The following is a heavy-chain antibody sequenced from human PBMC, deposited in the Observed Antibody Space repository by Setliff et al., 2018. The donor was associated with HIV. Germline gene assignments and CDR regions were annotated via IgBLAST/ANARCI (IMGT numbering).Heavy chain of an antibody. CDR2: ISPDGTRN. Sequence: PGESLKISCAASGFTFGNFWMHWVRQAPGKGLEWVASISPDGTRNHCVGSVKGRFTASRDNAKNSLYLQMNSLRAEDTAVYFCARPLLRTNTVYGILGNWFDSWGRGTLVTVSS. CDR3: ARPLLRTNTVYGILGNWFDS. J-gene: IGHJ5*01. D-gene: IGHD2-8*01. V-gene: IGHV3-7*03. CDR1: GFTFGNFW.